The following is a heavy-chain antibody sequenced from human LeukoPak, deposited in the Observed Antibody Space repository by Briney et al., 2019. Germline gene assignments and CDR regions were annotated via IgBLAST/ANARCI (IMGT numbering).Heavy chain of an antibody. J-gene: IGHJ4*02. D-gene: IGHD3-10*01. CDR2: IYYSGST. V-gene: IGHV4-39*01. Sequence: KPSETLSLTCTVSGGSISSSSYYWGWIRQPPGKGLEWIGSIYYSGSTYYNPSLKSRVTISVDTSKNQFSLKLSSVTAADTAVYYCARGPGSGSYYNYYFDYWGQGTLVTVSS. CDR1: GGSISSSSYY. CDR3: ARGPGSGSYYNYYFDY.